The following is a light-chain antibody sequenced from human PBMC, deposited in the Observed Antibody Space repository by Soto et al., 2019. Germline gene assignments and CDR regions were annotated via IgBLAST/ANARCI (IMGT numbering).Light chain of an antibody. CDR1: QTISMY. V-gene: IGKV1-39*01. Sequence: DIQMTQSPSSLSASVGDRVTITCRASQTISMYLNWYQHKPGKAPILLISAASILESGVPSRFSGSRSGTEFTLTISSLQPEDCATYYCQQSFSTPPFTFGGGTKVGIK. CDR3: QQSFSTPPFT. CDR2: AAS. J-gene: IGKJ4*01.